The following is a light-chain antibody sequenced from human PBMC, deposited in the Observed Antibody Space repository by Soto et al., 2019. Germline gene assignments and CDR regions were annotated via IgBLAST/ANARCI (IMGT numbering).Light chain of an antibody. CDR1: QSINSE. CDR2: GAS. V-gene: IGKV3-15*01. CDR3: QQCHNRPLT. J-gene: IGKJ2*01. Sequence: EIVMTQSPATLSLSPGERAALSCRASQSINSELAWDQQKPGQPPRLLIYGASTRATGVPARFTGSESGSEFTLTISGLQSEDFSVYYCQQCHNRPLTCGQGTRLEI.